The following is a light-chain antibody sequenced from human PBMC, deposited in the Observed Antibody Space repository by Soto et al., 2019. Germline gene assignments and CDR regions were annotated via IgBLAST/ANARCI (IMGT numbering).Light chain of an antibody. J-gene: IGKJ5*01. CDR2: KAS. Sequence: PSTLSASVGGRVTIPCRPSQSISSWLAWYQQKPGKAPKLLIYKASSLESGVPSRFSGSGSGTEFTLTISSLQPDDFATYYCQQYNSYPFTFGQGTRLEIK. CDR1: QSISSW. CDR3: QQYNSYPFT. V-gene: IGKV1-5*03.